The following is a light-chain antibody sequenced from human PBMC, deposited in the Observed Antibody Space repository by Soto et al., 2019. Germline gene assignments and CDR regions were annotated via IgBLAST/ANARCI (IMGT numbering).Light chain of an antibody. CDR1: QSVDSN. CDR3: QQYAASPIT. Sequence: EIVMTQSPGTLSVSPGEGATLSCRASQSVDSNLAWYQQKPGQAPRLLIYGASTRATGIPARFSGSGSGTEFTLTISSLQSEDFAVFYCQQYAASPITFGQGTRLEIK. V-gene: IGKV3D-15*01. J-gene: IGKJ5*01. CDR2: GAS.